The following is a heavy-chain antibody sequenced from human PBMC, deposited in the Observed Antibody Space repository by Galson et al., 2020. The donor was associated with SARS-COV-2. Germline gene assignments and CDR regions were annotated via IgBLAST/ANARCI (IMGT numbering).Heavy chain of an antibody. CDR2: IYYSGST. V-gene: IGHV4-39*07. D-gene: IGHD3-10*02. CDR1: GGSISSSSYY. Sequence: SETLSLTCTVSGGSISSSSYYWGWLRQPPGKGLEWIGSIYYSGSTYYNPSLKSRVTISVDTSKNQFSLKLSSVTAADTAVYYCARDVQTRLDPWGQGTLVTVSS. J-gene: IGHJ5*02. CDR3: ARDVQTRLDP.